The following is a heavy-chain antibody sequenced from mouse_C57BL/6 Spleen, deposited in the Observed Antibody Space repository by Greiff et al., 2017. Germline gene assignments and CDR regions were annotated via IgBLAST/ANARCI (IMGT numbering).Heavy chain of an antibody. CDR1: GYTFTSYW. CDR2: IDPSDRST. Sequence: VQLQQPGAELVMPGASVQLSCKASGYTFTSYWLHWVKQRPGQGLEWIGEIDPSDRSTNYNQKFKGKATLTVDKSSSTAYMQLSSLTSEDSAVYYWARNWDGEYYFDYWGQGTTLTVSS. V-gene: IGHV1-69*01. J-gene: IGHJ2*01. CDR3: ARNWDGEYYFDY. D-gene: IGHD4-1*01.